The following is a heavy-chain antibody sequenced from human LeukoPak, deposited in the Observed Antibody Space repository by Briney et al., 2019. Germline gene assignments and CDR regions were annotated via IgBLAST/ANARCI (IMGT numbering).Heavy chain of an antibody. CDR2: INGDGSAT. D-gene: IGHD7-27*01. CDR3: ARDINWGEVDY. Sequence: GGSLRLSCAASGFTFSGHWMYWLRQAPGKGLAWVSRINGDGSATNYAGSMKGRFTISRDNAKNILYLQMNSLREDDTAVYYCARDINWGEVDYWGQGTLVTVSS. V-gene: IGHV3-74*01. J-gene: IGHJ4*02. CDR1: GFTFSGHW.